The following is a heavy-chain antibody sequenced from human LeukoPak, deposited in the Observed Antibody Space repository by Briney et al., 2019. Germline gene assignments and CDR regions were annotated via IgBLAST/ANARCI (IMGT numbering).Heavy chain of an antibody. V-gene: IGHV4-59*12. CDR1: GGSISSYY. D-gene: IGHD2-2*02. CDR2: IYYSGST. Sequence: PSETLSLTCTVSGGSISSYYWSWIRQPPGKGLEWIGYIYYSGSTNYNPSLKSRVTISVDTSKNQFSLKLSSVTAADTAVYYCARGACSSTSCYKNWFDPWGQGTLVTVSS. CDR3: ARGACSSTSCYKNWFDP. J-gene: IGHJ5*02.